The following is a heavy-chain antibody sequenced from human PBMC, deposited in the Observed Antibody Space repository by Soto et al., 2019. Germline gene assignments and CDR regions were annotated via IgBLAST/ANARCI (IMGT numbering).Heavy chain of an antibody. CDR1: GGSFSGNY. D-gene: IGHD3-10*01. V-gene: IGHV4-34*02. J-gene: IGHJ3*02. CDR2: INHSGSP. CDR3: ATFPPEGRTATPRGDDAFDI. Sequence: QVHVEQRGAGLLKPSETLSLTCDVYGGSFSGNYWSWIRQAPGKGLEWIVEINHSGSPNYNPSLQSRVSVSVDTSKTHFSLKLSSVTAADTAVYYCATFPPEGRTATPRGDDAFDIWGQGTLVTVSS.